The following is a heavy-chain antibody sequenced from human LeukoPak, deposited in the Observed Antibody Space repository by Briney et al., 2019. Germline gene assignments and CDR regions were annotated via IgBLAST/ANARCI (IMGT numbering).Heavy chain of an antibody. D-gene: IGHD3-22*01. Sequence: GASVKVSCKASGYTFTGYYMHWVRQAPGQGLEGMGWINPNSGGTNYAQKFQGRVTMTRDTSISTAYMGLSRLRSDDTAVYYCARDRAYDSSGYYRDYWGQGTLVTGSS. V-gene: IGHV1-2*02. J-gene: IGHJ4*02. CDR2: INPNSGGT. CDR1: GYTFTGYY. CDR3: ARDRAYDSSGYYRDY.